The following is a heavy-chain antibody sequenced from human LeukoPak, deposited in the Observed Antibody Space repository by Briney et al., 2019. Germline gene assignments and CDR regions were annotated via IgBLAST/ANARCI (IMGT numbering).Heavy chain of an antibody. Sequence: PSQTLSLTCTVSGGSISSGDYYWSWIRQPPGKGLEWIGYIYYSGSTNYNPSLKSRVTISVDTSKNQFSLKLSSVTAADTAVYYCARDSSAYLEWFYMDVWGKGTTVTVSS. V-gene: IGHV4-61*08. J-gene: IGHJ6*03. CDR1: GGSISSGDYY. D-gene: IGHD3-3*01. CDR2: IYYSGST. CDR3: ARDSSAYLEWFYMDV.